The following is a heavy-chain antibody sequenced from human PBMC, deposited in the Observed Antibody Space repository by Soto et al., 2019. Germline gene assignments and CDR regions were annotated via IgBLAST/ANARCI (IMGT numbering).Heavy chain of an antibody. CDR3: ARGIMVRGVIIKKTYYFDY. CDR2: IYYSGST. V-gene: IGHV4-39*01. J-gene: IGHJ4*02. CDR1: GGSISSSSYY. D-gene: IGHD3-10*01. Sequence: SETLSLTCTVSGGSISSSSYYWGWIRQPPGKGLEWIGSIYYSGSTYYNPSLKSRVTISLDTSKNQFSLKLSSVTAADTAVYYCARGIMVRGVIIKKTYYFDYWGQGTLVTVSS.